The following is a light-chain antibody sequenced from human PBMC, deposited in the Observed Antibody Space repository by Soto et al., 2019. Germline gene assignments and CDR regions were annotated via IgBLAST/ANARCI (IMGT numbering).Light chain of an antibody. CDR2: TNN. CDR1: SSNIGAGYD. V-gene: IGLV1-40*01. CDR3: GSWDSSLSAYV. Sequence: QSVLTQPPSVSGAPGQRVTISCTGSSSNIGAGYDVHWYQQLPGTAPKLLIYTNNNRPSGVPDRFSGSKSGTSASLAITGLQAEDEADYYCGSWDSSLSAYVFGTGTKVTVL. J-gene: IGLJ1*01.